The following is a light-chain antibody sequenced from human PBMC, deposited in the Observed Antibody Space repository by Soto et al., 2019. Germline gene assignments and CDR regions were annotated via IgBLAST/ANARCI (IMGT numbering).Light chain of an antibody. CDR2: EVS. J-gene: IGLJ1*01. V-gene: IGLV2-14*03. CDR1: SSDVGAYDY. CDR3: SSYTSSSTRV. Sequence: SGLTQPASVSGSPGHSITISCTGTSSDVGAYDYVSWYQQHPDKVPKLMIYEVSNRPSGVSNRFSGSKSVNTATLTISGLRADDEADYYCSSYTSSSTRVFGTGTKVTVL.